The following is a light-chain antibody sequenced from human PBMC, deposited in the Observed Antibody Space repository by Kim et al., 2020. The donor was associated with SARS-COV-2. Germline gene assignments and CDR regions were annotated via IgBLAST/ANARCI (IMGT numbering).Light chain of an antibody. CDR3: QQRYSTPRT. V-gene: IGKV1-39*01. Sequence: SASVGDRVTITCRASQSISSYLNWYQQKPGKAPKLLIYAASSLQSGVPSRFSGSGSGTDFTLTISSLQPEDFATYYCQQRYSTPRTFGQGTKLEI. J-gene: IGKJ2*01. CDR2: AAS. CDR1: QSISSY.